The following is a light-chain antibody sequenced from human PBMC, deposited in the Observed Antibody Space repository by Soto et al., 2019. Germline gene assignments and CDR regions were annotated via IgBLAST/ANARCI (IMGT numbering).Light chain of an antibody. CDR1: SSNIGGNS. V-gene: IGLV1-51*01. CDR3: GSWDSSLSAYV. CDR2: DDN. J-gene: IGLJ1*01. Sequence: QSVLTQPPSVSAAPGQKVTISCSGSSSNIGGNSVSWYKQLPGTAPKLLIYDDNKRPSGIPDRFSGSKSGTSATLGITGFQTGDEADHYCGSWDSSLSAYVFGSGTKLNVL.